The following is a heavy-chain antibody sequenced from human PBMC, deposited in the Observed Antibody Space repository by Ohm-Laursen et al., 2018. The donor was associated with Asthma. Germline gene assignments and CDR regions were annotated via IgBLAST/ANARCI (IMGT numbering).Heavy chain of an antibody. CDR3: ARGYYDILTPLDY. CDR2: MNPNSGNT. CDR1: GYTFTGYY. D-gene: IGHD3-9*01. Sequence: GASVKVSCKPSGYTFTGYYMHWVRQAPGQGLEWMGWMNPNSGNTGYAQKFQGRVTMTRNTSISTAYMELSSLRSEDTAVYYCARGYYDILTPLDYWGQGTLVTVSS. J-gene: IGHJ4*02. V-gene: IGHV1-8*02.